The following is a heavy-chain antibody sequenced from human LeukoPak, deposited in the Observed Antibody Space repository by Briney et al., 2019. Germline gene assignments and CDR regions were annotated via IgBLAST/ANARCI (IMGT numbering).Heavy chain of an antibody. J-gene: IGHJ4*02. CDR1: GYAITSHY. V-gene: IGHV1-46*01. CDR2: IHPDGETT. Sequence: GASVKVSCKASGYAITSHYMHWMRQASGQGLEWMGTIHPDGETTTYAQNFQGRVTMTRDTSTGTFYMDLSSLRSEDTALYFCAREAIAAGKNFDYWGQGTQVTVSS. D-gene: IGHD6-25*01. CDR3: AREAIAAGKNFDY.